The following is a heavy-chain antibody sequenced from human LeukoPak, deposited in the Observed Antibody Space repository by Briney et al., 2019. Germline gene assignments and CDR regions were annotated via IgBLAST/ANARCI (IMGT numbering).Heavy chain of an antibody. Sequence: GGSLGLSCAASGFTFSSYAMHWVRQAPGKGLEWVALISYDGSNKYYADSVKGRFTISRDNSKNTLYLQMNSLRAEDTAVYYCARDNWNFDYWGQGTLVTVSS. V-gene: IGHV3-30-3*01. D-gene: IGHD1-20*01. CDR1: GFTFSSYA. J-gene: IGHJ4*02. CDR3: ARDNWNFDY. CDR2: ISYDGSNK.